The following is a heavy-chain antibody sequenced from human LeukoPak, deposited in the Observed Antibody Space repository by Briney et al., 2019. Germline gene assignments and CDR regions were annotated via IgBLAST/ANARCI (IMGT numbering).Heavy chain of an antibody. J-gene: IGHJ4*02. CDR2: IKQDGSEK. V-gene: IGHV3-7*01. CDR1: GFSFSSYW. Sequence: GGSLRLSCAISGFSFSSYWMSWVRQAPGKGLEWVANIKQDGSEKYSVDSVKGRFTISRDNGKNSPYLQMNSLRAEDTAVYFCARRRCSSTSCFLDYWGQGTLVTVSS. D-gene: IGHD2-2*01. CDR3: ARRRCSSTSCFLDY.